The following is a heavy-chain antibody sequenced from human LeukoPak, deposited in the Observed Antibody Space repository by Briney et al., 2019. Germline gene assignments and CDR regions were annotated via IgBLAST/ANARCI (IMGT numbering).Heavy chain of an antibody. Sequence: PGGSLRLSCAASGFTFDDYAMHWVRQAPGKGLEWVSGISWNSGSIDYADSVKGRFTISRDNAKNSLYLQMNSLRAEDTALYYCAKATGPVAGFGWGQGTLVTVSS. V-gene: IGHV3-9*01. CDR3: AKATGPVAGFG. CDR1: GFTFDDYA. J-gene: IGHJ4*02. CDR2: ISWNSGSI. D-gene: IGHD6-19*01.